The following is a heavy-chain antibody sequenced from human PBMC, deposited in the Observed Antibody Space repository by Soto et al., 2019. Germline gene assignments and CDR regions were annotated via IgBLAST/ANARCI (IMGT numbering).Heavy chain of an antibody. Sequence: TSETLSLTCTVSGGSISSYIWSWIRQPPGKGLEWIGYIYYSGSTNYNPSLKSRVTISVDTSKNQFSLKLSSVTAADTAVYYCARDNGYSYGYTLDHWGQGTLVTVS. J-gene: IGHJ4*02. CDR3: ARDNGYSYGYTLDH. V-gene: IGHV4-59*01. CDR1: GGSISSYI. D-gene: IGHD5-18*01. CDR2: IYYSGST.